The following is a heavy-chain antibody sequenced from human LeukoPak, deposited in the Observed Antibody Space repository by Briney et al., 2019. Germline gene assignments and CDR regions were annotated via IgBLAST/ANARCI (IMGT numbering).Heavy chain of an antibody. CDR3: ARLAFCTNAVCFSNYYYSMDV. Sequence: KPGESLKISCKGSGYSLTSYWIGWVRQMPGKGLEWMGIIYPDDSDTKYSPSFQGQVTISADKSISTAYLQWSSLKASDTAMYYCARLAFCTNAVCFSNYYYSMDVWGRGTTVTVSS. CDR1: GYSLTSYW. D-gene: IGHD2-8*01. V-gene: IGHV5-51*01. CDR2: IYPDDSDT. J-gene: IGHJ6*03.